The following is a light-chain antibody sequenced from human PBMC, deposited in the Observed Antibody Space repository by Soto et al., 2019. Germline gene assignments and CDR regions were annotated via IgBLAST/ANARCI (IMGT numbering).Light chain of an antibody. CDR3: QQYNNWPRT. CDR2: GAS. CDR1: QSVSSY. V-gene: IGKV3-15*01. J-gene: IGKJ1*01. Sequence: EIVLTQSPATLSLSPGERATHSCRASQSVSSYLAWYQQKPGQAPRLLIYGASTRATGIPARFSGSGSGTEFTLTISSLQSEDFAVYYCQQYNNWPRTFGQGTKVDI.